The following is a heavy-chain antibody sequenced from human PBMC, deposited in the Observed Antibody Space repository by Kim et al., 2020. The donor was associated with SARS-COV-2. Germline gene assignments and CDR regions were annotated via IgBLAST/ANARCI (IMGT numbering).Heavy chain of an antibody. D-gene: IGHD6-19*01. CDR3: ARRKNGYSSGQNWFDP. Sequence: GESLKISCKGSGYSFTSYWISWVRQMPGKGLEWMGRIDPSDSYTNYSPSFQGHVTSSADKSISTAYLQWSSLKASDTAMYYCARRKNGYSSGQNWFDPWGQGTLVTVSS. J-gene: IGHJ5*02. CDR1: GYSFTSYW. V-gene: IGHV5-10-1*01. CDR2: IDPSDSYT.